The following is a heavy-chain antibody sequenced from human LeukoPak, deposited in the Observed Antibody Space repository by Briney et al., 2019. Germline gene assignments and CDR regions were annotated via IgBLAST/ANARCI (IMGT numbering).Heavy chain of an antibody. J-gene: IGHJ4*02. CDR1: GGSISSSSYY. Sequence: PSETLSLTCTVSGGSISSSSYYWGWIRQPPGKGLEWIGSIYYSGSTKYNPSLKSRVTISGDTSKNQFSLKLSSVTAADTAVYYCATATLYCSGGSCYPNYFDYWGQGTLVTVSS. CDR2: IYYSGST. V-gene: IGHV4-39*07. D-gene: IGHD2-15*01. CDR3: ATATLYCSGGSCYPNYFDY.